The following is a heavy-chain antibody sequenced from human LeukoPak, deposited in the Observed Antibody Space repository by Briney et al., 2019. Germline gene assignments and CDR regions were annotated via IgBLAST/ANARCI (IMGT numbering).Heavy chain of an antibody. CDR1: GFTVSSNY. CDR2: INHSGST. Sequence: GSLRLSCAASGFTVSSNYMSWVRQPPGKGLEWIGEINHSGSTNYNPSLKSRVTISVDTSKNQFSLKLSSVTAAGTAVYYCARGGGETPTPFDYWGQGTLVTVSS. J-gene: IGHJ4*02. CDR3: ARGGGETPTPFDY. V-gene: IGHV4-34*01. D-gene: IGHD3-16*01.